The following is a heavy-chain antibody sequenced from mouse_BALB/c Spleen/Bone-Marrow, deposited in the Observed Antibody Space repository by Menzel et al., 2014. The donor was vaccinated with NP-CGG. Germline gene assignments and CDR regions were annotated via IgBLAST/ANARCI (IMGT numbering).Heavy chain of an antibody. CDR2: ISYSGNA. CDR3: AGGNGYHFDY. CDR1: GDSITSSY. J-gene: IGHJ2*01. Sequence: EVKLMESGPSLVKPSQTLSLTCSVTGDSITSSYWNWIRKFPGNKLEYMGYISYSGNAYYNPSLKSRISLTRDTSKNQYYLQLNSVTTEDTATYFCAGGNGYHFDYWGQGTTLTVSS. D-gene: IGHD1-2*01. V-gene: IGHV3-8*02.